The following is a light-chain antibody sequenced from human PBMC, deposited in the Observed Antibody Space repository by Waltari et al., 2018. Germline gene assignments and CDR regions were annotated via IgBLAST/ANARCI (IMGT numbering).Light chain of an antibody. CDR2: GAS. Sequence: EIQLTQSPSSLSASVGDRVTISCRASQTISMYLSWYQQRPGRAPKLLIYGASRLQVGVPSRFSGSGAGTDFTLTISDLQPEDFGTYFCQQSYISPTFGQGTTVEV. CDR1: QTISMY. V-gene: IGKV1-39*01. CDR3: QQSYISPT. J-gene: IGKJ1*01.